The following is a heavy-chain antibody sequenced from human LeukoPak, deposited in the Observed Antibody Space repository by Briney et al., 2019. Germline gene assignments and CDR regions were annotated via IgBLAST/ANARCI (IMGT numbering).Heavy chain of an antibody. CDR2: ISSSSSYI. Sequence: GGSLRLSCAASGFTFSSYSMNWVRQAPGKGLEWVSSISSSSSYIYYADSVKGRFTISRDNAKNSLYLQMNSLRAEDTALYYCAKDMIAALKSYGMDVWGQGTTVTVSS. D-gene: IGHD6-6*01. CDR1: GFTFSSYS. V-gene: IGHV3-21*04. CDR3: AKDMIAALKSYGMDV. J-gene: IGHJ6*02.